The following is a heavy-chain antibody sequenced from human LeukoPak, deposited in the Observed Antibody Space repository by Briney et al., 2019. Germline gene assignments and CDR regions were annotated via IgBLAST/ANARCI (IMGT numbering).Heavy chain of an antibody. CDR2: ISYDGSNK. CDR1: GFTFSSYG. Sequence: PGGSLRLSCAASGFTFSSYGMHWVRQAPGKGLEWVAVISYDGSNKYYADSVKGRFTISRDNSKNTLYLQMNSLRAEDTAVYYCAKDAMTTPYGGNYFDYWGQGTLVTVSS. V-gene: IGHV3-30*18. D-gene: IGHD3-16*01. CDR3: AKDAMTTPYGGNYFDY. J-gene: IGHJ4*02.